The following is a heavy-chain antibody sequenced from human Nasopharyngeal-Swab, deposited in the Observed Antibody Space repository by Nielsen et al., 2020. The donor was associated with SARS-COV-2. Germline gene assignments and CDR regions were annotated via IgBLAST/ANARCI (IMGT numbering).Heavy chain of an antibody. J-gene: IGHJ4*02. CDR2: IYPGDSDT. D-gene: IGHD3-3*01. CDR3: ARRSSYYDFWGGYYVFDY. CDR1: GYSFTSYW. V-gene: IGHV5-51*01. Sequence: ESLKISCKGSGYSFTSYWIGWVRQMPGKGLEWMGIIYPGDSDTRYSPSFQGQVTISADKSISSAYLQWGSLKASDTAMYYCARRSSYYDFWGGYYVFDYWGQGTLVTVSS.